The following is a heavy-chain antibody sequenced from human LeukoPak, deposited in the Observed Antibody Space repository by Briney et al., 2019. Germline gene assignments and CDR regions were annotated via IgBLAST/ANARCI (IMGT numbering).Heavy chain of an antibody. CDR1: GYSFTSYD. CDR2: MNPSSGYT. V-gene: IGHV1-8*01. Sequence: ASVKVSCKASGYSFTSYDISWVRQATGQGLEWMGWMNPSSGYTGYAQKFQGRVTMTRDTSISTAYMELSSLRSEDTAVYYCAREKRGVGYCSSTSCPRELYYYYYYMDVWGKGTTVTVSS. J-gene: IGHJ6*03. D-gene: IGHD2-2*01. CDR3: AREKRGVGYCSSTSCPRELYYYYYYMDV.